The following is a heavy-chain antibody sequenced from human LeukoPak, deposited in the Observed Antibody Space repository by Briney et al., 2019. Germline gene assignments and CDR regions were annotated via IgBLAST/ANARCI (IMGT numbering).Heavy chain of an antibody. D-gene: IGHD3-10*01. CDR1: GYTFTSYG. Sequence: GASVNVSCKASGYTFTSYGMSWVRQAPGQGLEWMGWISAYNGNTNHAQKLQGRVTIPTDTSTSTAYMELRSLRSDDTAVYYCARDGFTITMVRGVIINWFDPWGQGTLVTVSS. J-gene: IGHJ5*02. V-gene: IGHV1-18*04. CDR2: ISAYNGNT. CDR3: ARDGFTITMVRGVIINWFDP.